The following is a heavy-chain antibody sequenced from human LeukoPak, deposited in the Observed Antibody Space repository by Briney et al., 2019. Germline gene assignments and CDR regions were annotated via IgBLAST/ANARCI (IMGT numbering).Heavy chain of an antibody. CDR3: AKASLPYGDYLIHDAFDI. J-gene: IGHJ3*02. Sequence: LRLSCAASGFTFDDYAMHWVRQAPGKGLEWVSGISWNSGSIGYADSVKGRFTISRDNAKNSLYLQMNSLRAEDTALYYCAKASLPYGDYLIHDAFDIWGQGTMVTVSS. CDR1: GFTFDDYA. V-gene: IGHV3-9*01. CDR2: ISWNSGSI. D-gene: IGHD4-17*01.